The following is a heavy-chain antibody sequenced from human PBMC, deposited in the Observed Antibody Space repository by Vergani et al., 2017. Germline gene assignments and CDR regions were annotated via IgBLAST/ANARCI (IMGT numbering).Heavy chain of an antibody. CDR1: GFTFSTYA. D-gene: IGHD1-26*01. CDR3: VKVAWSYENFFDS. J-gene: IGHJ4*02. CDR2: LTGGGGST. Sequence: EVQLLESGGSLKQPGGSVRLSCAASGFTFSTYAMHWVRQAPGKGLEWVSALTGGGGSTYYADSFKGLFIISRDNSRDTLYLQMNSLRPEDTATYYCVKVAWSYENFFDSWGQRTLVTVSS. V-gene: IGHV3-23*01.